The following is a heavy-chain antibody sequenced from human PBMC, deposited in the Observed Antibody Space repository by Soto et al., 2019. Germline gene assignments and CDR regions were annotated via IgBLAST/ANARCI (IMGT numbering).Heavy chain of an antibody. V-gene: IGHV4-34*01. CDR3: ASTHIVVVTDAFDI. CDR2: INHSGST. D-gene: IGHD2-21*02. Sequence: KPSETLSLTCAVYGGSFSGYYWSWIRQPPGKGLEWIGEINHSGSTNYNPSLKSRVTISVDTSKNQFSLKLSSVTAADTAVYYCASTHIVVVTDAFDIWGQGTMVTV. CDR1: GGSFSGYY. J-gene: IGHJ3*02.